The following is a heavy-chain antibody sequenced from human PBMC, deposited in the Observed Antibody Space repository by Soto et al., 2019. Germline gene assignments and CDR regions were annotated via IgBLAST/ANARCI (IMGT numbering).Heavy chain of an antibody. CDR3: ASFSKVYYYYGMDV. CDR2: INAGNGNT. CDR1: GYTFTSYA. Sequence: ASVKVSCTASGYTFTSYAMHWVRQAPGQRLEWMGCINAGNGNTEYSQKFQGRVTITRDTSASTAYMELSSLRSEDTAVYYCASFSKVYYYYGMDVWGQGTTVTVSS. V-gene: IGHV1-3*01. J-gene: IGHJ6*02.